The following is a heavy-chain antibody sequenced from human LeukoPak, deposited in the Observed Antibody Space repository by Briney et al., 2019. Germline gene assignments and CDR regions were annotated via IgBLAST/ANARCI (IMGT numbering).Heavy chain of an antibody. Sequence: ASVKVSCKASGYTFTSYDINWVRQATGQGLEWMGWMNPNSGNTGYAQKFQGRVTMTRNTSISTAYMELSSLRSEDTAAYYCARVASRDGAADYWGQGTLVTVSS. V-gene: IGHV1-8*01. CDR3: ARVASRDGAADY. CDR2: MNPNSGNT. D-gene: IGHD5-24*01. CDR1: GYTFTSYD. J-gene: IGHJ4*02.